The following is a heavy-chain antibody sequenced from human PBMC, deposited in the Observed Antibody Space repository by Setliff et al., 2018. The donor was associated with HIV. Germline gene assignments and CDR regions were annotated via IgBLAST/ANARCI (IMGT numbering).Heavy chain of an antibody. CDR2: INLSGST. CDR3: ARGAIAAAGTDY. D-gene: IGHD6-13*01. J-gene: IGHJ4*02. CDR1: GGSFSGYY. V-gene: IGHV4-34*01. Sequence: TPSETLSLTCAVYGGSFSGYYWSWIRQPPGKGLEWIGEINLSGSTNYNPSLKSRVTISVDTSKNQFSLKLSSVTAADTAVYYCARGAIAAAGTDYWGQGTLVTVSS.